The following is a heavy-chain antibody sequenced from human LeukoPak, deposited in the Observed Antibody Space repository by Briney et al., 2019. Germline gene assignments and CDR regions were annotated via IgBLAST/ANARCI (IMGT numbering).Heavy chain of an antibody. V-gene: IGHV3-30*02. D-gene: IGHD3-10*01. Sequence: GGSLRLSCAASGFTFSHHGMHWVRQAPGKGLEWVAFIRNDGSNNYYADSVKGRFTISRDTSKNTLYLQMTSLTPEDTAVYYCAKDLMRDRWFGESWGQGTLVSVSS. CDR1: GFTFSHHG. CDR3: AKDLMRDRWFGES. J-gene: IGHJ5*02. CDR2: IRNDGSNN.